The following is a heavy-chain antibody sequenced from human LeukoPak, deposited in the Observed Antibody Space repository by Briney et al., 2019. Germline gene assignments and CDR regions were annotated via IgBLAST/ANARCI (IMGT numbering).Heavy chain of an antibody. D-gene: IGHD3-10*01. V-gene: IGHV3-23*01. CDR1: GFTFSNAW. Sequence: PGGSLRLSCVGSGFTFSNAWMIWVRQAPGKGLQWLSSINGGDYSTYYADSVKGRFTISRDSSKNLLYLQMNSLTTDDTAIYYCATANPTPRGINFDFWGQGTLVTVSS. CDR3: ATANPTPRGINFDF. J-gene: IGHJ4*02. CDR2: INGGDYST.